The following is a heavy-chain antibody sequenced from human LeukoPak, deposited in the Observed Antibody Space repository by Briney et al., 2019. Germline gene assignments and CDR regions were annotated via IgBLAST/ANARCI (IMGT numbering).Heavy chain of an antibody. CDR1: GGSISSSSYY. CDR2: IYYSGST. D-gene: IGHD4-17*01. Sequence: SETLSLTCTVSGGSISSSSYYWGWIRQPPGKGLEWIGSIYYSGSTYYNPSLKSRVTISVDTSKNQFSLKLSSVTAADTAVYYCARHPTDRTDYDDPIDYWGQGTLVTVSS. J-gene: IGHJ4*02. V-gene: IGHV4-39*01. CDR3: ARHPTDRTDYDDPIDY.